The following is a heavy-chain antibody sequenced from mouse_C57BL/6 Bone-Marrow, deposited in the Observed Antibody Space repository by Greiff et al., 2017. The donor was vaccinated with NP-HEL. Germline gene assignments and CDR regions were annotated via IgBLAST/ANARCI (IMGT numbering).Heavy chain of an antibody. Sequence: EVKVVESGEGLVKPGGSLKLSCAASGFTFSSYAMSWVRQTPEKRLEWVAYISSGGDYIYYADTVKGRFTIARDNARNTLYLQMSSLKSEDTAMYYCTSVLITTVVAPFDYWGQGTTLTVSS. CDR1: GFTFSSYA. CDR2: ISSGGDYI. V-gene: IGHV5-9-1*02. CDR3: TSVLITTVVAPFDY. D-gene: IGHD1-1*01. J-gene: IGHJ2*01.